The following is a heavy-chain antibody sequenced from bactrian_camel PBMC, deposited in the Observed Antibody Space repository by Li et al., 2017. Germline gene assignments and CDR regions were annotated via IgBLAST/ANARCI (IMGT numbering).Heavy chain of an antibody. CDR1: GSTYSSYC. D-gene: IGHD2*01. Sequence: QVQLVESGGGLVQAGGSLTLSCAASGSTYSSYCMEWKRQAPGKVDEVVAAIRGDGSAGYADSVKGRFTISRDNATNTVYLQMNSLKPEDTAVYYCAAERSGTWNQPLGAYWGQGTQVTVS. J-gene: IGHJ4*01. CDR2: IRGDGSA. CDR3: AAERSGTWNQPLGAY. V-gene: IGHV3S53*01.